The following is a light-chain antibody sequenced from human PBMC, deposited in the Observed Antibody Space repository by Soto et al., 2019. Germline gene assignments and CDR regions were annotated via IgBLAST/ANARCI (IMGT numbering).Light chain of an antibody. CDR1: QSVSNSY. J-gene: IGKJ1*01. CDR3: QQYATSPRT. V-gene: IGKV3-20*01. CDR2: GAF. Sequence: IVLTQSPGTLSLSPGDRATLSRTASQSVSNSYLAWYQQKPGQAPRLRIYGAFARATDAPDRFSGSESGTDFTLTIDRLEPEDFAVYYCQQYATSPRTFGQGTKVEIK.